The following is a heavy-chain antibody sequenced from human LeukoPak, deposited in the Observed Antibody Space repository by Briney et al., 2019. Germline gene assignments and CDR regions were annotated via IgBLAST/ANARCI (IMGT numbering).Heavy chain of an antibody. CDR3: GRMDYTNWFDP. V-gene: IGHV4-31*03. D-gene: IGHD4-11*01. CDR2: IYYSGST. J-gene: IGHJ5*02. Sequence: QTLSLPCTVSGDSLIGGGCYSRWFRQHPGKGLEWIGYIYYSGSTYYNPSLKSRVTISVDTSKNQFSLKLSSVTAADTAVYYCGRMDYTNWFDPWGQGTLVTVSS. CDR1: GDSLIGGGCY.